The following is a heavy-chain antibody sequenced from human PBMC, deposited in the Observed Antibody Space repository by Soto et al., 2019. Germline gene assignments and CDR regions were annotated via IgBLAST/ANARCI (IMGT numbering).Heavy chain of an antibody. J-gene: IGHJ6*02. CDR2: IWYDGSNK. V-gene: IGHV3-33*01. CDR3: ARKTYYYYGMDV. CDR1: GFTFSSYG. Sequence: GGSLRLSCAASGFTFSSYGMHWVRQAPGKGLEWVAVIWYDGSNKYYADSVKGRFTISRDNSKNTLYLQMNSLRAEDTAVYYCARKTYYYYGMDVWGQGTTVTVSS.